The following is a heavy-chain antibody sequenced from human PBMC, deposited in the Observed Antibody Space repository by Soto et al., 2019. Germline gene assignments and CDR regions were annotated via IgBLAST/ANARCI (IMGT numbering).Heavy chain of an antibody. D-gene: IGHD5-12*01. CDR2: ISGSGTSA. CDR1: GFTFNNYA. CDR3: FLDLSDIAAFTLV. J-gene: IGHJ6*02. Sequence: GGSLRISCAASGFTFNNYAMNWVRQAPGKGLEWVSGISGSGTSASYADSVKGRFTISRDNSKNTLYLQMNSLRAEDTALYYFFLDLSDIAAFTLVWCQGIMLTVSS. V-gene: IGHV3-23*01.